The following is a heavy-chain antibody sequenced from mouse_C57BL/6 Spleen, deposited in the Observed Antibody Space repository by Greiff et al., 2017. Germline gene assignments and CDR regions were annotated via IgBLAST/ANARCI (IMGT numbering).Heavy chain of an antibody. CDR2: IAPNSGGT. D-gene: IGHD1-1*01. J-gene: IGHJ2*01. CDR3: ARGGYGSSYYFDY. V-gene: IGHV1-72*01. CDR1: GYTFTSYW. Sequence: VQLQQSGAELVKPGASVKLSCKASGYTFTSYWMHWVKQRPGRGLEWIGRIAPNSGGTKYNEKFKSKATLTVDKPSSTAYMQRSSLTSEDSAVYYCARGGYGSSYYFDYWGQGTTLTVSS.